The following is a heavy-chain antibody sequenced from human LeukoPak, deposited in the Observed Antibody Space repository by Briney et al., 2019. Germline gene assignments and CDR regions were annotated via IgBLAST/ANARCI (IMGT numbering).Heavy chain of an antibody. J-gene: IGHJ6*02. D-gene: IGHD5-12*01. V-gene: IGHV3-30-3*01. CDR2: ISYDGSNK. Sequence: GGSLRLSCAASGFTFSSYAMHWVRQAPGKGLEWVAVISYDGSNKYYADSVKGRFTISRDNSKNTLYLQMNSLRAEDTAVYYCARGGLHSYYYYGMDVWGQGTTVTVSS. CDR3: ARGGLHSYYYYGMDV. CDR1: GFTFSSYA.